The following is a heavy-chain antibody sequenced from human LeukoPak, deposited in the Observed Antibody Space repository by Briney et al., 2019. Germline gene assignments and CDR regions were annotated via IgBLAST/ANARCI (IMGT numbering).Heavy chain of an antibody. D-gene: IGHD6-19*01. J-gene: IGHJ1*01. CDR1: GFSFSSCA. CDR3: ATRRNSSGWPEYFQH. Sequence: GGSLRLSCAASGFSFSSCAVSWVRQAPGKGLEWVSGISDSGGSTYYAESVQGRFTISRDNSKKTLYLQMSSLRAEDTAIYYCATRRNSSGWPEYFQHWGQGTLVTVSS. CDR2: ISDSGGST. V-gene: IGHV3-23*01.